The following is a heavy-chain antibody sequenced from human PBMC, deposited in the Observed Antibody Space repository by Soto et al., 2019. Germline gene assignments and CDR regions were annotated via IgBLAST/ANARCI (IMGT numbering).Heavy chain of an antibody. Sequence: SETLSLTCAVSGDSVSSSNWWSWVRQPPGKGLEWIGEIYHSGSTNYNPSLKSRVTISVDKSKNQFSLKLSSVTAADTAVYYCARAERAAAGLFDYWGRGTLVTVS. CDR1: GDSVSSSNW. CDR2: IYHSGST. D-gene: IGHD6-13*01. V-gene: IGHV4-4*02. CDR3: ARAERAAAGLFDY. J-gene: IGHJ4*02.